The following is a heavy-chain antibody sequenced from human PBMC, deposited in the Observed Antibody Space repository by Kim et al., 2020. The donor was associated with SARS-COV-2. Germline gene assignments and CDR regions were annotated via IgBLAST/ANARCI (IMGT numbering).Heavy chain of an antibody. CDR1: GLTFSNYD. Sequence: GGSLRLSCAASGLTFSNYDMSWVRQAPGKGLEWVSVIYSGAGNTFYADSVKGRFTISRDNSKSTLYLQMDSLRAEDTALYYCARCFYSTDWCYFDYWGQG. J-gene: IGHJ4*02. D-gene: IGHD2-8*02. V-gene: IGHV3-23*03. CDR2: IYSGAGNT. CDR3: ARCFYSTDWCYFDY.